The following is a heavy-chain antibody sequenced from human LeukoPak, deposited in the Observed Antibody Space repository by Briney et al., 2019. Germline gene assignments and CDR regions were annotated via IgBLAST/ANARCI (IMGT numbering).Heavy chain of an antibody. D-gene: IGHD2-21*01. Sequence: GGSLRLSCAASGFTFSSYGMHWVRQAPGKGLEWVAVISYDGSNKYYADSVKGRFTISRDNSKNTLYLQMNSLRAEDTAVYYCATTAYCGGDCSDYWGQGTLVTVSS. V-gene: IGHV3-30*03. CDR3: ATTAYCGGDCSDY. CDR1: GFTFSSYG. J-gene: IGHJ4*02. CDR2: ISYDGSNK.